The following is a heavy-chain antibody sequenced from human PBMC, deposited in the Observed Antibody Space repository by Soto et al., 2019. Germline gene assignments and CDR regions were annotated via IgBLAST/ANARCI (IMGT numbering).Heavy chain of an antibody. CDR2: ISAYNGNT. CDR3: ARANYHYYDSSGYESGFFQH. V-gene: IGHV1-18*04. CDR1: GYTFTSYG. Sequence: SVKVSCKASGYTFTSYGISWVRQAPGQGLEWTGWISAYNGNTNYAQKLQGRVTMTTDTSTSTAYMELRSLRSDDTAVYYCARANYHYYDSSGYESGFFQHWGQGTLVTVSS. D-gene: IGHD3-22*01. J-gene: IGHJ1*01.